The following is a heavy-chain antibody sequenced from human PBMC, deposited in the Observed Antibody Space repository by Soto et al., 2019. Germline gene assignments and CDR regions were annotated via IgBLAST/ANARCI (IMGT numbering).Heavy chain of an antibody. CDR1: GCTFSSYP. CDR3: ARRDTHGYFRYFDN. D-gene: IGHD4-17*01. J-gene: IGHJ4*02. V-gene: IGHV1-69*06. Sequence: QVQLVQSGAEVKKPGSSVKVSCKASGCTFSSYPISWVRQAPGQGLEWMGGTNGNLGTGNYAQKFRGRLTITTDISTTTAYMELSSLTYEDTAVYYCARRDTHGYFRYFDNWGQGTLVTVSS. CDR2: TNGNLGTG.